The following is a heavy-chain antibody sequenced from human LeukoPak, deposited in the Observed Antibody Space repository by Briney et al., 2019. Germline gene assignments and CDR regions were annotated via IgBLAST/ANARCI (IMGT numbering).Heavy chain of an antibody. Sequence: GGSLRLSCAASGFTFSSYAMSWVRQAPGKGLEWVSAISGSGGSTYYADSVKGRFTISRDDSKNTLFLQMTSRRADDTAVYYCARMLISSGYYIDSWGQGTLVTVSS. D-gene: IGHD3-22*01. CDR3: ARMLISSGYYIDS. CDR1: GFTFSSYA. V-gene: IGHV3-23*01. CDR2: ISGSGGST. J-gene: IGHJ4*02.